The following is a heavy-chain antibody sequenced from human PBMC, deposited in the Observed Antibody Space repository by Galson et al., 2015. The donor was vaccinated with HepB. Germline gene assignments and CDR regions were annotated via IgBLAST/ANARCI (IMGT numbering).Heavy chain of an antibody. D-gene: IGHD4-17*01. J-gene: IGHJ4*02. CDR2: ISYDGSNK. V-gene: IGHV3-30-3*01. CDR1: GFTFSSYA. CDR3: ASGFDYGDFFDY. Sequence: SLRLSCAASGFTFSSYAMHWVRQAPGKGLEWVAVISYDGSNKYYADSVKGRFTISRDNSKNTLYLQMNSLRAEDTAVYYCASGFDYGDFFDYWGQGTLVTVSS.